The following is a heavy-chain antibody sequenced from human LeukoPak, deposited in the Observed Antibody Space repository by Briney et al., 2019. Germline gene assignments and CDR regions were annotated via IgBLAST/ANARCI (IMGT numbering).Heavy chain of an antibody. D-gene: IGHD6-13*01. CDR1: GGSISSYY. CDR2: IYYSGST. Sequence: SETLSLTCTVSGGSISSYYWSWIRQPPGKGLEWIGYIYYSGSTNYNPSLKSRVTISVDTSKNQFSLKPSSVTAADTAVYYCAGVASSWYNYWGQGTLVTVSS. CDR3: AGVASSWYNY. V-gene: IGHV4-59*08. J-gene: IGHJ4*02.